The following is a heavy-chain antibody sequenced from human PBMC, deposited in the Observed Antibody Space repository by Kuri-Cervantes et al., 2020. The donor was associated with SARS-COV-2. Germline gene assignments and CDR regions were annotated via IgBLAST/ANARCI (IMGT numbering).Heavy chain of an antibody. CDR3: TTDRLLDIRTFDY. CDR1: GFTFSTYS. J-gene: IGHJ4*02. D-gene: IGHD2-2*03. Sequence: GESLKISCAASGFTFSTYSMNWVRQAPGKGLEWVSYISSGSSTIYYADSVKGRFTISRDNARNSLYLQMNSLRAEDTAVYYCTTDRLLDIRTFDYWGQGTLVTVSS. V-gene: IGHV3-48*01. CDR2: ISSGSSTI.